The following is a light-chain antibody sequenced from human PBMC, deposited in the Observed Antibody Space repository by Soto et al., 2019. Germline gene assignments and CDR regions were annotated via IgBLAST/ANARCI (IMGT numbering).Light chain of an antibody. CDR2: LGS. Sequence: DIVMTQSPLSLPVTPEEPASISSGLSRSPRLINGNNYLDWYLQKQGQSPQLLIYLGSNRASGVPDRFSGSGSGTDFTLKISRVEAEDVGVYYCMQALQTPFTFGPGTKVDIK. V-gene: IGKV2-28*01. CDR3: MQALQTPFT. J-gene: IGKJ3*01. CDR1: RSPRLINGNNY.